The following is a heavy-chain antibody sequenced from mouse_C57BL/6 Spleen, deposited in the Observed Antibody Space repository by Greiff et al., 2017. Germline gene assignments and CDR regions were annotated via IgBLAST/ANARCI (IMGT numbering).Heavy chain of an antibody. CDR2: INPGSGGT. J-gene: IGHJ3*01. V-gene: IGHV1-54*01. Sequence: QVQLKESGAELVRPGTSVKVSCKASGYTFTNYLIEWVKQRPGQGLEWIGVINPGSGGTNYNEKFKGKATLTADKSSSTAYMQLSSLTSEDSAVYFCAYDYDGGFAYWGQGTLVTVSA. CDR3: AYDYDGGFAY. D-gene: IGHD2-4*01. CDR1: GYTFTNYL.